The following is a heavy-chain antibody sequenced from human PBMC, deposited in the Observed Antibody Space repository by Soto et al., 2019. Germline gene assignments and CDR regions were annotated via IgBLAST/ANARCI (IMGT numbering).Heavy chain of an antibody. Sequence: GTLSLTCAVSGGSFTSNNWWTWVRQPPGQGLEWIGEVYRTGSTNYNPSLKSRVTISLDKSENQFSLKVTSLTAADTAVYYCARRETGTSRDSWSQGTWVTVS. CDR2: VYRTGST. CDR1: GGSFTSNNW. D-gene: IGHD1-7*01. V-gene: IGHV4-4*02. CDR3: ARRETGTSRDS. J-gene: IGHJ5*01.